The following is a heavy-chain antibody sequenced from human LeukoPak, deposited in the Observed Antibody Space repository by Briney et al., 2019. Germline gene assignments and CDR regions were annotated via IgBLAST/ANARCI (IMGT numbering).Heavy chain of an antibody. CDR3: ARLLYDSSGYYLDY. J-gene: IGHJ4*02. D-gene: IGHD3-22*01. CDR2: ISSSSSTI. V-gene: IGHV3-48*02. CDR1: GFTFSSYS. Sequence: GGSLRLSCAASGFTFSSYSMNWVRQAPGKGLEWVSYISSSSSTIYYADSVKGRFTISRDNAKNSLYLQMNSLRDEDTAVYYCARLLYDSSGYYLDYWGQGTLVTVSS.